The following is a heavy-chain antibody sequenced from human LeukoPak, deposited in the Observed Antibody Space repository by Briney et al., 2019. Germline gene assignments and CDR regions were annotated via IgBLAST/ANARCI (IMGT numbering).Heavy chain of an antibody. D-gene: IGHD2-2*01. CDR3: ARIVVPAAHTDAFDI. J-gene: IGHJ3*02. CDR1: GFTFSSYS. Sequence: GGSLRLSCAASGFTFSSYSMNWVRQAPGKGLEWVSSISSSSSYIYYADSVKGRFTISRDNAKNSLYLQMNSLRAEDTAVYYCARIVVPAAHTDAFDIWGQGTMVTVSS. V-gene: IGHV3-21*01. CDR2: ISSSSSYI.